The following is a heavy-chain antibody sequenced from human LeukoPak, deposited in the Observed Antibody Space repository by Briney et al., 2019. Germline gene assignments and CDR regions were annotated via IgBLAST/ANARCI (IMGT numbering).Heavy chain of an antibody. V-gene: IGHV4-59*08. Sequence: PSETLSLTCTVSGVSSSSSYWSWIRQPPGKGLEWIGYIFYTGDSNHNPSFKSRVSISLDTTKDQISLKLSSVTAADTAVYYCARHRFASPLDSWGQGTLVTVSS. CDR3: ARHRFASPLDS. J-gene: IGHJ4*02. D-gene: IGHD2-21*01. CDR2: IFYTGDS. CDR1: GVSSSSSY.